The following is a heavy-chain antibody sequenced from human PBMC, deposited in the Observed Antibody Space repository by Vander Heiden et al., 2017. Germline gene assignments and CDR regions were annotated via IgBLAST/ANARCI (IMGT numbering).Heavy chain of an antibody. J-gene: IGHJ4*02. Sequence: QVQLQESGPGLVKPSQTLSLTCTVSGGSISSGDYYWSWIRQPPGKGLEWIGYIYYSGSTYYNPSIKRRVTIAVDTSKNQFSLKLSSVTAADTAVYYCARSHPPSYDYDSSGYYYFDYWGQGTLVTVSS. D-gene: IGHD3-22*01. CDR2: IYYSGST. CDR1: GGSISSGDYY. CDR3: ARSHPPSYDYDSSGYYYFDY. V-gene: IGHV4-30-4*01.